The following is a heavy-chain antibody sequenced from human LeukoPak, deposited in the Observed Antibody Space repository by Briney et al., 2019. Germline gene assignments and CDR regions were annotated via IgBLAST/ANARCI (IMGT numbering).Heavy chain of an antibody. D-gene: IGHD2-21*02. J-gene: IGHJ5*02. Sequence: GGSLRLSCAASGFPFSNHAMSWVRQPPGKGLEWVSAISNGNTYYADSVRGRFTISRDDSKNMVYLQMNSLRVEDTARYYCVREAGYCASVCLKSNWFDPWGQETLVTVS. CDR1: GFPFSNHA. CDR2: ISNGNT. V-gene: IGHV3-23*01. CDR3: VREAGYCASVCLKSNWFDP.